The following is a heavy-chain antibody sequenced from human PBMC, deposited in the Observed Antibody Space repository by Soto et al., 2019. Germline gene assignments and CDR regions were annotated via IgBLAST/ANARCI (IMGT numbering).Heavy chain of an antibody. D-gene: IGHD3-22*01. CDR1: GFTISSYG. V-gene: IGHV3-30*18. CDR2: ISYDGSNK. Sequence: QVQLVESGGGVVQPGRSLRLSCAASGFTISSYGMHWVRQAPGKGLEWVAVISYDGSNKYYADSVKGRFTISRDNSKNTLYLQMNSLRAEDTAVYYCAKSYDSSGVDAFDIWGQGTMVTVSS. J-gene: IGHJ3*02. CDR3: AKSYDSSGVDAFDI.